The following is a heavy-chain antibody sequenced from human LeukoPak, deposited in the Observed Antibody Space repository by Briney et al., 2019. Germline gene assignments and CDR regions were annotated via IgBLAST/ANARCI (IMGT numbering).Heavy chain of an antibody. CDR3: ARLSLVSSGWYRDYYYYGMDV. J-gene: IGHJ6*02. D-gene: IGHD6-19*01. CDR1: GGSISSSNYY. CDR2: IFYTGTT. Sequence: SETLSLTCTVSGGSISSSNYYWGWIRQPPGKGLEWIGDIFYTGTTYYNPSLQSRVTISVDLPRKQFSLKLSSVTAADAAVYYCARLSLVSSGWYRDYYYYGMDVWGQGTTVTVSS. V-gene: IGHV4-39*01.